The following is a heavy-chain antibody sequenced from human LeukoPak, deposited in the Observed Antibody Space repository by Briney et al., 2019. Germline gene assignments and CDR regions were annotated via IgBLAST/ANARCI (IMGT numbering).Heavy chain of an antibody. V-gene: IGHV1-8*01. CDR2: MGANSGNT. CDR3: ARTPPKGDIDY. CDR1: GYTFINYD. Sequence: RASVKVSCKTSGYTFINYDINWVRQATGQGLEWLGWMGANSGNTGYAQKFQGRVSMTRATSINTAYLELSRLTFEDTAVYYCARTPPKGDIDYWGQGTLVTVSS. J-gene: IGHJ4*02. D-gene: IGHD2-21*02.